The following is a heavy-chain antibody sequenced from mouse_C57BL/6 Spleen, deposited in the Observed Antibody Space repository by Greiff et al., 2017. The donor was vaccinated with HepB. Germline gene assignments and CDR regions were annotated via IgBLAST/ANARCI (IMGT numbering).Heavy chain of an antibody. CDR3: ARYEASSGPWFAY. Sequence: VQLQQSGAELVMPGASVKLSCKASGYTFTSYWMHWVKQRPGQGLEWIGEIDPSDSYTNYNQKFKGKSTLTVDKSSSTAYMQLSSLTSEDSAVYYCARYEASSGPWFAYWGQGTLVTVSA. D-gene: IGHD3-2*02. V-gene: IGHV1-69*01. J-gene: IGHJ3*01. CDR2: IDPSDSYT. CDR1: GYTFTSYW.